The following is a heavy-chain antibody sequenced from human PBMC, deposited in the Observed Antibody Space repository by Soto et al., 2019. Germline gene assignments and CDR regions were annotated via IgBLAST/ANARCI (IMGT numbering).Heavy chain of an antibody. V-gene: IGHV3-9*01. CDR3: AKCNPAGFGEHCAWFDP. CDR1: GFTFDDYA. Sequence: GGSLRLSCAASGFTFDDYAMHWVRQAPGKGLEWVSGISWNSGSIGYADSVKGRFTISRDNAKNSLYLQMNSLRAEDTALYYCAKCNPAGFGEHCAWFDPWGQGTLVTVSS. D-gene: IGHD3-10*01. J-gene: IGHJ5*02. CDR2: ISWNSGSI.